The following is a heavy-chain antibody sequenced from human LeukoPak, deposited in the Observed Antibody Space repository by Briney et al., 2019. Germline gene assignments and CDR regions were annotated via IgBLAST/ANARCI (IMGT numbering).Heavy chain of an antibody. V-gene: IGHV3-7*01. J-gene: IGHJ4*02. D-gene: IGHD4-11*01. CDR3: AKASLQSYYFDY. CDR1: GFTFSSYW. Sequence: GGSLRLSCAASGFTFSSYWITWVRQAPGKGLEWVANINQDGSEKCYVDSVKGRFTISRDNAKNSLSLQMNSLRVEDTAVYYCAKASLQSYYFDYWGQGTLVTVSS. CDR2: INQDGSEK.